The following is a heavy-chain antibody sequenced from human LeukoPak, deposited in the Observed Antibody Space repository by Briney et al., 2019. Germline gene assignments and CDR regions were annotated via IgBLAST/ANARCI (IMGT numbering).Heavy chain of an antibody. D-gene: IGHD1-7*01. V-gene: IGHV3-13*01. J-gene: IGHJ4*02. CDR1: GVTFSTFD. CDR2: IGTTYDT. Sequence: GGSLRLSCAASGVTFSTFDMHWVRQVTGKGLEWVSAIGTTYDTYYSDSVKGRFTISRENAKNTLYLQMNGLRAEDTAVYYCAKDDWNWNYDYWGQGTLVTVSS. CDR3: AKDDWNWNYDY.